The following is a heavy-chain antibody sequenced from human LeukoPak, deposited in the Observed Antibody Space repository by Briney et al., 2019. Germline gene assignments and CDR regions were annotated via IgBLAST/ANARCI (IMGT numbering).Heavy chain of an antibody. CDR1: GFTFSAYS. Sequence: GGSLRLSFAASGFTFSAYSMNWVRQAPGEGLEWVSSIGAAGSHIYYADSMKGRFTISRDNAKSSLFLQMNSLRAEDTGIYYCVRVGSGATRADTLDLWGQGTMVTVSS. D-gene: IGHD6-19*01. J-gene: IGHJ3*01. CDR2: IGAAGSHI. V-gene: IGHV3-21*01. CDR3: VRVGSGATRADTLDL.